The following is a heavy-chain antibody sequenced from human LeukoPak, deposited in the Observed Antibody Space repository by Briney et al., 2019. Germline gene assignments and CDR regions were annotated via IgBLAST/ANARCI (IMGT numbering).Heavy chain of an antibody. Sequence: SCKASGYTFTGYYMHWVRQAPGKGLEWVAVISYDGSNEYYADSLKGRFTISRDNSKNTLYLQMNSLRADDTALYYCAKDSYYYDSSGYYPQYYYYYMDVWGKGTTDTVSS. J-gene: IGHJ6*03. CDR1: GYTFTGYY. D-gene: IGHD3-22*01. V-gene: IGHV3-30*18. CDR3: AKDSYYYDSSGYYPQYYYYYMDV. CDR2: ISYDGSNE.